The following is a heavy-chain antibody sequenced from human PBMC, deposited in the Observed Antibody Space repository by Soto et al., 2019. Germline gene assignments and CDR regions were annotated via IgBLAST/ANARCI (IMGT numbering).Heavy chain of an antibody. V-gene: IGHV1-69*06. Sequence: QVQLVQSGAEVKKPGSSVKVSCKASGGTFSSYAISWVRQAPGQGLEWMGGIIPIFGTANYAQKFQGRVTITADKYTSTAYMELSSLRSEDTAVYYCARAPPEGYCSGGSCPTYYFDYWGQGTLVTVSS. CDR3: ARAPPEGYCSGGSCPTYYFDY. D-gene: IGHD2-15*01. J-gene: IGHJ4*02. CDR1: GGTFSSYA. CDR2: IIPIFGTA.